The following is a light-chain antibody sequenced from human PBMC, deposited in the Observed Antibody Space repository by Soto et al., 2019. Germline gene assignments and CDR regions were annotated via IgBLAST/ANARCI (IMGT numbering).Light chain of an antibody. J-gene: IGLJ2*01. CDR2: DNN. CDR1: SSNIGNNY. V-gene: IGLV1-51*01. CDR3: GTWDSSLAVV. Sequence: QSVLTQPPSVSAAPGQTVTISCSGSSSNIGNNYVSWYQQLPGTAPKLLIYDNNKRPSGIPDRFSGSKSGTSATLGIIGLQTGDEADYYCGTWDSSLAVVFGGGTKLTVL.